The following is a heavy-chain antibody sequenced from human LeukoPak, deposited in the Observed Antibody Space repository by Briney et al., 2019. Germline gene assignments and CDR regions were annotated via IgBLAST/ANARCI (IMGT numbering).Heavy chain of an antibody. D-gene: IGHD3-10*01. Sequence: ASVKVSCKASSYTFTRHGISWVRQAPGQGLEWMGWISGSNGNTNYAQKFQGRVSMTADTSTSTAYMELRSLRSEDTAVYYCARGRPMVRGKYAFDIWGQGTMVTVSS. V-gene: IGHV1-18*01. CDR3: ARGRPMVRGKYAFDI. CDR2: ISGSNGNT. J-gene: IGHJ3*02. CDR1: SYTFTRHG.